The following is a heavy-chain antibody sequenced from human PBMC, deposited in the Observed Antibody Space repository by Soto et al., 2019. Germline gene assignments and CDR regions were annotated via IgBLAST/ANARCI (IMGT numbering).Heavy chain of an antibody. J-gene: IGHJ4*02. CDR1: GFIFSNYA. CDR3: VKDFRVGYDWTHD. Sequence: DVQLLESGGDLVQPGGSLRLSCAASGFIFSNYAMSWVRQAPGKGLEWVSLIRGSGGPTNYADSVKGRFTVSRDNSKNILLLPMNSLRAKDTAVYYCVKDFRVGYDWTHDWGQGTLVTVSS. V-gene: IGHV3-23*01. CDR2: IRGSGGPT. D-gene: IGHD5-12*01.